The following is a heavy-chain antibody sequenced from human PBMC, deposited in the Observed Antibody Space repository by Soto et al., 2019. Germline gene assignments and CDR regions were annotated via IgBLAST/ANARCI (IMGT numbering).Heavy chain of an antibody. CDR1: GYTFTTYG. CDR3: ARGSGTTVPFDY. D-gene: IGHD1-7*01. J-gene: IGHJ4*02. CDR2: ISTYNGNT. Sequence: ASVKVSCKASGYTFTTYGISWVRQAPGQGLEWMGWISTYNGNTNYAQKLQGRVFMTTDTSTSTAYMELRSLRSDDTAVYYCARGSGTTVPFDYWGQGTLVTVSS. V-gene: IGHV1-18*01.